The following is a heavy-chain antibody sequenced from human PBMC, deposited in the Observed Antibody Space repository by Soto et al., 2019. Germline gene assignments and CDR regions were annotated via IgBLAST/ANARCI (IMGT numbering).Heavy chain of an antibody. D-gene: IGHD1-1*01. CDR1: GFTFDDYT. V-gene: IGHV3-43*01. CDR3: ARGKSYTTGTTALMDV. J-gene: IGHJ6*02. Sequence: PGGSLRLSCAASGFTFDDYTMHWVRQAPWKGLVWVSLISWDGGSTYYADSVKGRFTISRDNAKNTLYLQMNSLRAEDTAVYYCARGKSYTTGTTALMDVWGQGTTVTVSS. CDR2: ISWDGGST.